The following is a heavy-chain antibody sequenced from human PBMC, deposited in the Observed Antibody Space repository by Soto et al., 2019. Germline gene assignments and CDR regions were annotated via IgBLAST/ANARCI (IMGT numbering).Heavy chain of an antibody. D-gene: IGHD6-13*01. J-gene: IGHJ4*02. CDR3: ARGPLSLYSADFR. V-gene: IGHV1-18*01. Sequence: QVQLVQSGAEVKKPGASVKVSCKASGYRFTNHGISWVRQAPGQGLEWMGWISGNDGKTKYARKFQGRVTMTTDTSTSTAYMEMNSLRHDDTAVYYCARGPLSLYSADFRWGRGTPVTVSS. CDR2: ISGNDGKT. CDR1: GYRFTNHG.